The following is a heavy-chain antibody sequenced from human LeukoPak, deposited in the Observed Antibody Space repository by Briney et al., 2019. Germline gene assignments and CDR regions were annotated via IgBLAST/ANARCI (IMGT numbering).Heavy chain of an antibody. V-gene: IGHV4-59*01. CDR2: IYKSGST. Sequence: SETLSLTCTVSGGSISSYYWSWIRQPPGKGLEWIGYIYKSGSTKYNPSLESRVSISVDTSKNQLSLRLSSVTAADTAIYYCARNLFGEVEYHYAMDVWGQGATVTVSS. CDR3: ARNLFGEVEYHYAMDV. CDR1: GGSISSYY. J-gene: IGHJ6*02. D-gene: IGHD3-3*01.